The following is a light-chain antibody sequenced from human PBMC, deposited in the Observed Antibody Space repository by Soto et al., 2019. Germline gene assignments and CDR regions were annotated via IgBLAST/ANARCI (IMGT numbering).Light chain of an antibody. J-gene: IGKJ1*01. CDR3: QQSSSTPWT. CDR2: AES. CDR1: RFISNY. Sequence: DIQMTQSPSFLSASVGDRVTITCRASRFISNYLNWYQQKPGKAPTLLIFAESNLRSGVPSRFSGSGSGTDFTLTISGLQPDDFATYFCQQSSSTPWTVGQGTKVDIK. V-gene: IGKV1-39*01.